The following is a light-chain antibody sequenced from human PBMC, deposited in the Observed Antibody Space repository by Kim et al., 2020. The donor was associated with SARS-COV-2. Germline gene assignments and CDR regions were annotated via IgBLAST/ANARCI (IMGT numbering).Light chain of an antibody. J-gene: IGKJ5*01. Sequence: GDRVTIPCRASQSFSSWMAWYQEKPGKVPKLLIYKTSILESGVPSRFSGSGSGTEFTLTISRLQPDDFATYYCQQYNNFPITFGQGTRLEIK. V-gene: IGKV1-5*03. CDR2: KTS. CDR1: QSFSSW. CDR3: QQYNNFPIT.